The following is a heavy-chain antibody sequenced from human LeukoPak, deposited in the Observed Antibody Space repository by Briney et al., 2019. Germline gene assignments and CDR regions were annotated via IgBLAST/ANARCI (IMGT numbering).Heavy chain of an antibody. CDR3: AREGYYDSSGYYYPLYFDY. CDR2: ICSGGST. D-gene: IGHD3-22*01. V-gene: IGHV3-66*01. Sequence: PGGSLRLSCAASGFTVSSNYMSWVRQAPGKGLEWVSVICSGGSTYYADSVKGRFTISRDNSKNTLYLQMNSLRAEDTAVYYCAREGYYDSSGYYYPLYFDYWGQGTLVTVSS. J-gene: IGHJ4*02. CDR1: GFTVSSNY.